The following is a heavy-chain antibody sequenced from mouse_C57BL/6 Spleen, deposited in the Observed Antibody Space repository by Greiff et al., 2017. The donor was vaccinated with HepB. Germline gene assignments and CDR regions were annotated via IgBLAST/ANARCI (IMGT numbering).Heavy chain of an antibody. CDR1: GYTFTSYW. Sequence: VQLQQPGAELVRPGTSVKLSCKASGYTFTSYWMHWVKQRPGQGLEWIGVIDPSDSYTNYNQKFKGKATLTVDTSSSTAYMQLSSLTSEDSAVYYCARRTSDDYGDFDYWGQGTTLTVSS. CDR2: IDPSDSYT. J-gene: IGHJ2*01. V-gene: IGHV1-59*01. CDR3: ARRTSDDYGDFDY. D-gene: IGHD2-4*01.